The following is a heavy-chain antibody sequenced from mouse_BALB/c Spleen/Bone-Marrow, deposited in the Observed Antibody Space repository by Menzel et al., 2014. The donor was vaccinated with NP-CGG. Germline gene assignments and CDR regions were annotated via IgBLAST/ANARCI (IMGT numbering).Heavy chain of an antibody. CDR1: GFNIKDTY. J-gene: IGHJ3*01. Sequence: EVQLQQSGAELVKPGASVKLSCTASGFNIKDTYMHWVKQRPEQGLEWIGRIDPANGNTKYDPKFQGKATITADTSSNTAYPQLSSLTSEDTAVYYCASSAYSWGQGTLVTVSA. D-gene: IGHD2-10*01. CDR2: IDPANGNT. V-gene: IGHV14-3*02. CDR3: ASSAYS.